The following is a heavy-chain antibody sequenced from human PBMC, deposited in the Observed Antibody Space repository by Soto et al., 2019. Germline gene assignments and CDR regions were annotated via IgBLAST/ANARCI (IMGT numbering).Heavy chain of an antibody. CDR3: QRGSPAGKGSPTDF. CDR1: GFTFSSFA. CDR2: ISGSGGST. Sequence: GGSLRLSCAASGFTFSSFAMSWVRQAPGKGLDWVSAISGSGGSTYSADSVKGRFTISRDNSKNTLYLQMSSLRAEDTAVYYCQRGSPAGKGSPTDFWGQGSLVTVSS. D-gene: IGHD6-13*01. J-gene: IGHJ4*02. V-gene: IGHV3-23*01.